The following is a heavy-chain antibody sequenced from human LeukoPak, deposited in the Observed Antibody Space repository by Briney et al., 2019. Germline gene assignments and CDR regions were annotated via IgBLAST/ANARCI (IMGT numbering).Heavy chain of an antibody. J-gene: IGHJ3*02. V-gene: IGHV3-30*02. Sequence: QPGGSLRLSCAASGFTFSSYGMHWVRQAPGKGLEWVAFIRYDGSNKYYADSVKGRFTISRDNSKNTLYLQMNSLRAEDTAVYYCAKASPTSVQLERPVDAFDIWGQGTMVTVSS. D-gene: IGHD1-1*01. CDR1: GFTFSSYG. CDR3: AKASPTSVQLERPVDAFDI. CDR2: IRYDGSNK.